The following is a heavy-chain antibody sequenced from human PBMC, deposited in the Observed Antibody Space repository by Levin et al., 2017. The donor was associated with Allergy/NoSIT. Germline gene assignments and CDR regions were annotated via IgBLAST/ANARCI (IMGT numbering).Heavy chain of an antibody. J-gene: IGHJ3*02. CDR2: IDPSDSYT. CDR3: ARHAVIVVVVAATADAFDI. D-gene: IGHD2-15*01. Sequence: PGESLKISCKGSGYSFTSYWISWVRQMPGKGLEWMGRIDPSDSYTNYSPSFQGHVTISADKSISTAYLQWSSLKASDTAMYYCARHAVIVVVVAATADAFDIWGQGTMVTVSS. V-gene: IGHV5-10-1*01. CDR1: GYSFTSYW.